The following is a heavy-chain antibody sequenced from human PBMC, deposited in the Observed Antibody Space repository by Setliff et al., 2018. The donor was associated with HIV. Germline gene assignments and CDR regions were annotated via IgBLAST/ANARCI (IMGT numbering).Heavy chain of an antibody. V-gene: IGHV1-2*06. CDR1: GYTFTDYY. CDR3: ARSVLLWFGELHFDY. CDR2: INPNSGGT. Sequence: GASVKVSCKASGYTFTDYYMHWVRQAPGQGLEWVGRINPNSGGTNYAQKFQGRVTMTRDTSISTAYMELSRLRSDDTAVYYCARSVLLWFGELHFDYWGQGTLVTVSS. J-gene: IGHJ4*02. D-gene: IGHD3-10*01.